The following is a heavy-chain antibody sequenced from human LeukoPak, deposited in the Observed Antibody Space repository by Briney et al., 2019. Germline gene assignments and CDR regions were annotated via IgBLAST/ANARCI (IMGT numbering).Heavy chain of an antibody. V-gene: IGHV3-23*01. CDR1: GFTFSSYA. CDR2: ISGSGGST. J-gene: IGHJ6*03. D-gene: IGHD3-10*01. Sequence: GGSLRLSCAASGFTFSSYAMSWVRQAPGKGLEWVLAISGSGGSTYYADSVKGRFTISRDNSKNTLYLQMNSLRAEDTAVYYCAKYFGIYYYYYMDVWGKGTTVTVSS. CDR3: AKYFGIYYYYYMDV.